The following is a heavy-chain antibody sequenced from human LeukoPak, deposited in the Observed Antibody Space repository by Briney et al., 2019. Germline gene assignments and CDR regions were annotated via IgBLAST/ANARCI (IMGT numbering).Heavy chain of an antibody. V-gene: IGHV3-23*01. J-gene: IGHJ4*02. Sequence: GGSLRLSCAASGFNFTNYALTWVRQAPGKGLDWVSAVTGSSSNTYYADSVKGRFTISRDNSKNILYLEMNRLRVEDTAIYYCAKDRSSATSCSNYWGRGTLVTVSS. CDR2: VTGSSSNT. CDR1: GFNFTNYA. D-gene: IGHD2-2*01. CDR3: AKDRSSATSCSNY.